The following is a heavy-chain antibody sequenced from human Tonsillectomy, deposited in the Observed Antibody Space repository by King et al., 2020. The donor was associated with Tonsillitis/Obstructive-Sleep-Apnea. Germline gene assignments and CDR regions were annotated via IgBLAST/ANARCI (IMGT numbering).Heavy chain of an antibody. Sequence: DVQLVESGGGLVQPGGSLRLSCAASGFTFSSYAMSWVRQAPGKGLEWVSAISGSGGSTYYADSVKGRFTISRDNSKNTLYPQMNSLRAEDTAVYYCAKEYYYGSGSYGGNWFDPWGQGTLVTVSS. CDR3: AKEYYYGSGSYGGNWFDP. J-gene: IGHJ5*02. CDR1: GFTFSSYA. D-gene: IGHD3-10*01. V-gene: IGHV3-23*04. CDR2: ISGSGGST.